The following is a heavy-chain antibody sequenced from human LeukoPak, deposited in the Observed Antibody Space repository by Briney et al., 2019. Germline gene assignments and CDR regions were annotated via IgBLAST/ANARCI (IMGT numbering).Heavy chain of an antibody. CDR3: ARDPLYCSGGSCYRYFQH. Sequence: GASVKVSCKASGYTFTSYGISWVRQAPGQGLEWMGWISAYNGNTNYAQKLQGRVTMTTDTSTSTAYMELRSLRSDDTAVYYCARDPLYCSGGSCYRYFQHWGQGTLVTVSS. CDR2: ISAYNGNT. J-gene: IGHJ1*01. D-gene: IGHD2-15*01. V-gene: IGHV1-18*01. CDR1: GYTFTSYG.